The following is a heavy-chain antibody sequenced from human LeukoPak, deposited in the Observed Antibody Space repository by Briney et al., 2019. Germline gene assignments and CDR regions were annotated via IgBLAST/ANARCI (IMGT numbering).Heavy chain of an antibody. CDR1: GYTFTSYY. CDR2: INTGNGNT. V-gene: IGHV1-3*04. CDR3: AKVESSSSFDY. Sequence: GASVKVSCKASGYTFTSYYMHWVRQAPGQGLEWMGWINTGNGNTKYSQTFQGRVTITRDTSASTAYMELSSLRFDDTAVYYCAKVESSSSFDYWGQGTPVTVSS. D-gene: IGHD6-6*01. J-gene: IGHJ4*02.